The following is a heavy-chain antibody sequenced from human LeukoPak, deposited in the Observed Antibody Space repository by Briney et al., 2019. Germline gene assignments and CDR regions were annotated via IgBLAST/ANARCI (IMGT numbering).Heavy chain of an antibody. CDR3: ARRAAAEDV. D-gene: IGHD6-13*01. V-gene: IGHV4-4*07. Sequence: ASETLSLTCTVSGGSIGTYSWSWIRQPAGKGLEWIGRIYTDGRTNYNSSLESRVTMSIDTSKDQFSLKVNSVTAADTAVYYCARRAAAEDVWGKGTTVTISS. J-gene: IGHJ6*04. CDR2: IYTDGRT. CDR1: GGSIGTYS.